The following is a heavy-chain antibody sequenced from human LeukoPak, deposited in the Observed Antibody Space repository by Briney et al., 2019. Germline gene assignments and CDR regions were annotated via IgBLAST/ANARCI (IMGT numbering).Heavy chain of an antibody. V-gene: IGHV3-49*03. CDR3: TRHSRLGYCSGGSCPFDY. CDR2: IRSKTYGGTT. J-gene: IGHJ4*02. Sequence: GGSLRLSCTASGFTFGDYAMSWFRQAPGKGLEWVGFIRSKTYGGTTEYAASVKGRFTISRDDSKSIAYLQMNSLKTEDTAVYYCTRHSRLGYCSGGSCPFDYWGQGTLVTVSS. D-gene: IGHD2-15*01. CDR1: GFTFGDYA.